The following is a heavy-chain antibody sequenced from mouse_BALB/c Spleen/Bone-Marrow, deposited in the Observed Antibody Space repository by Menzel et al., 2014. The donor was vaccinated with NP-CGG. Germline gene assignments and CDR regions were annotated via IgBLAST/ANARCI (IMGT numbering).Heavy chain of an antibody. CDR1: GYAFSSSW. Sequence: QVQLKESGPELVKPGASVKISCKASGYAFSSSWMNWVKQRPGQGLEWIGRIYPGDGDTNCNGKFKGKATLTADKSSSTAYMQLSSLTSVDSAVYFCARSDGYRTMDYWGQGTSVTVSS. J-gene: IGHJ4*01. V-gene: IGHV1-82*01. D-gene: IGHD2-3*01. CDR3: ARSDGYRTMDY. CDR2: IYPGDGDT.